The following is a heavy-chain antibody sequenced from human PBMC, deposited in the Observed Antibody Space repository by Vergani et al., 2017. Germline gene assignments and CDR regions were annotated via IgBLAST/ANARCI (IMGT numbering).Heavy chain of an antibody. CDR3: ASLSYGGNSEPPFDY. Sequence: QVQLVQSGAEVKKPGSSVKVSCKASGGTFSSYAISWVRQALGQGLEWMGRIIPLLGIANYAQKFQGRVQITADKSTSTAYMELSSLRSENTAVYYCASLSYGGNSEPPFDYWGQGTLVTVSS. V-gene: IGHV1-69*04. CDR2: IIPLLGIA. D-gene: IGHD4-23*01. CDR1: GGTFSSYA. J-gene: IGHJ4*02.